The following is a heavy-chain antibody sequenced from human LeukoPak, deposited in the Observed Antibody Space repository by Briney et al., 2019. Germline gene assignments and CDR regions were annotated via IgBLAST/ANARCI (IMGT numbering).Heavy chain of an antibody. CDR1: GGSISSSSYY. Sequence: KPSETLSLTCTVSGGSISSSSYYWGWIRQPPGKGLEWIGSIYYSGITYYNPSLKSRVTISVDTSKNQFSLRLSSVTAADTAVYYCARDRPGGATVFDYWGQGTLVTVSS. CDR2: IYYSGIT. D-gene: IGHD1-26*01. CDR3: ARDRPGGATVFDY. J-gene: IGHJ4*02. V-gene: IGHV4-39*07.